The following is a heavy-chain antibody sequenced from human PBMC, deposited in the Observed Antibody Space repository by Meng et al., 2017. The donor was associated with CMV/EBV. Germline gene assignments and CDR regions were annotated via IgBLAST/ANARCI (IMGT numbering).Heavy chain of an antibody. J-gene: IGHJ6*02. CDR2: IKQDGSEK. V-gene: IGHV3-7*03. CDR1: GFTFSSDW. D-gene: IGHD6-13*01. Sequence: GGSLRLSCAASGFTFSSDWMSWVRQAPGKGLEWVANIKQDGSEKYYVDSVKGRFTISRDDSKNTLYLQMNSLKTEDTAVYYCTAYSSSWPRLYYYYYYGMDVWGQGTTVTVSS. CDR3: TAYSSSWPRLYYYYYYGMDV.